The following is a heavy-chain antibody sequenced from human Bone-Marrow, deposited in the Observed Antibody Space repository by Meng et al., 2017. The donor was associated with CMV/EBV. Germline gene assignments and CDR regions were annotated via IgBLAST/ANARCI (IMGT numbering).Heavy chain of an antibody. CDR3: ASIRGYWGYFDY. Sequence: GESLKISCAASGFTFSSYEMNWVRQAPGKGLEWVSSISSSSSYIYYADSVKGRFTISRDNAKNSLYLQMNSLRAEDTAVYYCASIRGYWGYFDYWGQGTLVTVSS. CDR1: GFTFSSYE. CDR2: ISSSSSYI. D-gene: IGHD7-27*01. J-gene: IGHJ4*02. V-gene: IGHV3-21*01.